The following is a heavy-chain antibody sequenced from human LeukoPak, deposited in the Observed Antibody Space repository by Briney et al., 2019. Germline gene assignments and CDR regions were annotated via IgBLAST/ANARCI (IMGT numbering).Heavy chain of an antibody. CDR2: IYHSGST. CDR1: GSSISRGYY. Sequence: SETLSLTCTVSGSSISRGYYWGWIRQPPGKGLEWIGSIYHSGSTYYNPSLKSRVSTSVDTSKNQFSLKLSSVTAADTAVYYCARHFGSESTIFDYWGEGTVVSVS. J-gene: IGHJ4*02. CDR3: ARHFGSESTIFDY. D-gene: IGHD5/OR15-5a*01. V-gene: IGHV4-38-2*02.